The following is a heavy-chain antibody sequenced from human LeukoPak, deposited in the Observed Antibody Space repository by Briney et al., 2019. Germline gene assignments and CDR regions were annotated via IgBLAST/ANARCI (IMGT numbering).Heavy chain of an antibody. V-gene: IGHV3-23*01. CDR1: GFTFGSFA. Sequence: GGSLRLSCEASGFTFGSFAMSWVRQAPGKGLEWLSGISASGYYIYYADSVKGRFTISRDNSKNTLYIEMNSLRAEDTAVYYCAREVRLRSEAPSNYYMDVWGKGTTATVSS. CDR2: ISASGYYI. D-gene: IGHD3-10*01. CDR3: AREVRLRSEAPSNYYMDV. J-gene: IGHJ6*03.